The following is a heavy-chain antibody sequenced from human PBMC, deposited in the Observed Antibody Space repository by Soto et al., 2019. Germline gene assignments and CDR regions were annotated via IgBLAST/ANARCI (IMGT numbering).Heavy chain of an antibody. V-gene: IGHV3-7*03. D-gene: IGHD5-12*01. Sequence: PGGSLRLSCAASGFTFSSYWMSWVRQAPGKGLEWVANIKQDGSEKYYVDSVKGRFTISRDNAKNSLYLQMNSLRAEDTAVYYCARGDSSGYDSGVYYSMDVWGQGTTVTVSS. CDR2: IKQDGSEK. CDR3: ARGDSSGYDSGVYYSMDV. CDR1: GFTFSSYW. J-gene: IGHJ6*02.